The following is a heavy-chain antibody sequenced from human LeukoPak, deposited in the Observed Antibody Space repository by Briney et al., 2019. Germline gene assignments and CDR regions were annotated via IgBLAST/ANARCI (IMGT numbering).Heavy chain of an antibody. CDR1: GYTFTGYY. D-gene: IGHD6-19*01. CDR2: INPNSGGT. Sequence: GASVKVSCKASGYTFTGYYMHWVRQAPGQGLEWMGRINPNSGGTNYAQKFQGRVTMTRDTSISTAYMELSRLRSDDTAVYYCARGYSSGWYGPSVDYWGQGTLVTVSP. V-gene: IGHV1-2*06. CDR3: ARGYSSGWYGPSVDY. J-gene: IGHJ4*02.